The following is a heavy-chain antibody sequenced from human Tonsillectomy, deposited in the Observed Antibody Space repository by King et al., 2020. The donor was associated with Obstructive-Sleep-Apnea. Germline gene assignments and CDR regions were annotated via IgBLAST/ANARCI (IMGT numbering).Heavy chain of an antibody. Sequence: VQLQESGPGLVKPSETLSLTCTVFGGPIGNYYWSWFRQPPGKGLEWIGFVYNSRSNIYNPSLMSRVTISVDTSKNQFSLRLTPVTAADAAVYYCAKDASGTYYNWFDPWGQGIPVTVSS. V-gene: IGHV4-59*01. CDR3: AKDASGTYYNWFDP. CDR2: VYNSRSN. J-gene: IGHJ5*02. D-gene: IGHD3-10*01. CDR1: GGPIGNYY.